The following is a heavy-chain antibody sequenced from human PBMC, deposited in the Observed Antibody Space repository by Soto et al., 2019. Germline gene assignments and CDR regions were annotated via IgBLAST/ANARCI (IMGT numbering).Heavy chain of an antibody. CDR2: MNPNSGNT. V-gene: IGHV1-8*01. CDR3: AKMEYNSGSPGNWFDP. Sequence: QVQLVQSGAEVKKPGASVKVSCKASGYTFTNYDINWVRQATGQGLEWMGWMNPNSGNTGYAQKVHGRVTKTRNTYISTAYMELSSLTSEDTAMYYCAKMEYNSGSPGNWFDPWGQGTLVTVSS. J-gene: IGHJ5*02. D-gene: IGHD3-10*01. CDR1: GYTFTNYD.